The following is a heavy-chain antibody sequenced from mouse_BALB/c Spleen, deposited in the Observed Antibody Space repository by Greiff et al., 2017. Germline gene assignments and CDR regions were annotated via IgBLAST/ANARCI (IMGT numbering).Heavy chain of an antibody. CDR2: INSNGGST. Sequence: DVMLVESGGGLVQPGGSLKLSCAASGFTFSSYGMSWVRQTPDKRLELVATINSNGGSTYYPDSVKGRFTISRDNAKNTLYLQMSSLKSEDTAMYYCARDEELPPAYWGQGTLVTVSA. D-gene: IGHD2-1*01. CDR3: ARDEELPPAY. CDR1: GFTFSSYG. J-gene: IGHJ3*01. V-gene: IGHV5-6-3*01.